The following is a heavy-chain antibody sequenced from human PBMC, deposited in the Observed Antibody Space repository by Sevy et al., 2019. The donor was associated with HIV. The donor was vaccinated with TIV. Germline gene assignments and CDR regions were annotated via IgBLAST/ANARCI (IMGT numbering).Heavy chain of an antibody. J-gene: IGHJ3*02. CDR3: AGNTMGPLAGIVDAFDI. D-gene: IGHD3-3*01. CDR1: GYTFTGYY. V-gene: IGHV1-2*02. Sequence: ATVKVSCKASGYTFTGYYMHWVRQAPGQGLEWMGWINPNSGGTNYAQKFQGRVTMTRDTSISTAYMELSRLRSDDTAMYYCAGNTMGPLAGIVDAFDIWGQGTMVTVSS. CDR2: INPNSGGT.